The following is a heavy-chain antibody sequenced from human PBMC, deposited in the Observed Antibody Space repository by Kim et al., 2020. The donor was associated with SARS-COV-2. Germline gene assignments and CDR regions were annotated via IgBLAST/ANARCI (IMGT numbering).Heavy chain of an antibody. Sequence: GGSLRLSCAASGFTFSHYWISWVRQAPGKGLEWVANINRDGSETYYVDSVKGRFTISRDNPKNSLYLQLNNLRADDTAVYYCARSCSGGSCQDAFDIWDQGTTVTVSS. D-gene: IGHD2-15*01. V-gene: IGHV3-7*03. CDR2: INRDGSET. J-gene: IGHJ3*02. CDR3: ARSCSGGSCQDAFDI. CDR1: GFTFSHYW.